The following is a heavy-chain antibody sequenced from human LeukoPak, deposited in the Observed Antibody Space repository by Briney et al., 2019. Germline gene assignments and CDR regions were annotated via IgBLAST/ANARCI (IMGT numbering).Heavy chain of an antibody. Sequence: PSETLSLTCTVSGGSISSSSYYWGWIRQPPGKGLEWIGSIYYSGSTYYNPSLKSRVTISVDTSKNQFPLKLSSVTAADTAVYYCARHEITIFGVVNGWGQGTLVTVSS. V-gene: IGHV4-39*01. CDR2: IYYSGST. CDR3: ARHEITIFGVVNG. CDR1: GGSISSSSYY. D-gene: IGHD3-3*01. J-gene: IGHJ4*02.